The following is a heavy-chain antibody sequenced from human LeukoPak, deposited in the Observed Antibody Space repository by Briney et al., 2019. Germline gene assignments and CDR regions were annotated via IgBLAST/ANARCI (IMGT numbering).Heavy chain of an antibody. CDR1: GCIFTGYY. Sequence: ASVKVSCKASGCIFTGYYMYWVRQAPGQGLEWMGRINPDSGGTEYAQKLQGRITMTRDTSISTAYMELSRLGSDDTAVYYCARGEDCGGGSCVKYWGQGTPVTVSS. V-gene: IGHV1-2*06. D-gene: IGHD2-15*01. CDR3: ARGEDCGGGSCVKY. J-gene: IGHJ4*02. CDR2: INPDSGGT.